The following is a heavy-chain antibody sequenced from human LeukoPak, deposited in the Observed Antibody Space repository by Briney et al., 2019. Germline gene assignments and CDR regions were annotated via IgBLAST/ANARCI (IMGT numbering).Heavy chain of an antibody. CDR3: ARGGRGSKTSNDY. CDR1: TFTVSSNY. CDR2: IYSGGNT. V-gene: IGHV3-66*01. D-gene: IGHD3-10*01. J-gene: IGHJ4*02. Sequence: GGSLRLSCAASTFTVSSNYMSWVRQAPGKGLEWVSLIYSGGNTFYTDSVKGRFTISRDNSKNTLFLQMNSLRAEDTAVYYCARGGRGSKTSNDYWGQGTLVTVSS.